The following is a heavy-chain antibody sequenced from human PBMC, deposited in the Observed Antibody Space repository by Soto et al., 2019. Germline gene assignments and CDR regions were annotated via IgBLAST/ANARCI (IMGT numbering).Heavy chain of an antibody. CDR3: ARQGNYYDSSGYYGY. Sequence: SETLSLTCAVSGGSISSSNWWSWVRQPPGKGLEWIGYIYYSGSTNYNPSLKSRVTISVDTSKNQFSLKLSSVTAADTAVYYCARQGNYYDSSGYYGYWGQGTLVTVSS. J-gene: IGHJ4*02. D-gene: IGHD3-22*01. V-gene: IGHV4-4*02. CDR2: IYYSGST. CDR1: GGSISSSNW.